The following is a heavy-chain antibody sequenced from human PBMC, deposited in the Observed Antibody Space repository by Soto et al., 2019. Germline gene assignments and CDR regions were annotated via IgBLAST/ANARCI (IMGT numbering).Heavy chain of an antibody. Sequence: PGGSPGLPXAGPRFTFRSYDMHLVRQATGKGLEGVSAIVTDGDEYYQGSVKGRFPTSRENAKDSLYLQLNSLSAGDKAVYYCARGQSGSDDWSYVMDVWGQGTTVTVSS. CDR1: RFTFRSYD. CDR2: IVTDGDE. CDR3: ARGQSGSDDWSYVMDV. J-gene: IGHJ6*02. V-gene: IGHV3-13*01. D-gene: IGHD1-26*01.